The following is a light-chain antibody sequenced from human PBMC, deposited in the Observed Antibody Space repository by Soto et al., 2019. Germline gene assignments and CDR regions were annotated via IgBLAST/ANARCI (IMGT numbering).Light chain of an antibody. CDR1: QSVSSY. V-gene: IGKV3-11*01. J-gene: IGKJ4*01. CDR3: QQRSNWPPLT. Sequence: EIVLTQSPATLCWSAGERATLSCRASQSVSSYLAWYQQKPGQAPRLLIYDASNRATGIPARFSGSGSGTDFTLTISSLEPEDFAVYYCQQRSNWPPLTFGGGTKVEIK. CDR2: DAS.